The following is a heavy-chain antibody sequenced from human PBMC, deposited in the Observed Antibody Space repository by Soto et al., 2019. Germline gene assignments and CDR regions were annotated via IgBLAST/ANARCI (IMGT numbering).Heavy chain of an antibody. CDR1: GLTLSSYV. CDR3: SKGWGDY. CDR2: ISAGSGST. Sequence: EVRLLESGGGLVEPGGSLRLSCVASGLTLSSYVTSWVRQAPGKGLEWVSGISAGSGSTHYADSVKGRFTISRDDSKNTLYLQMNILRVEDTALYYCSKGWGDYWGQGTVVTVSS. D-gene: IGHD1-26*01. V-gene: IGHV3-23*01. J-gene: IGHJ4*02.